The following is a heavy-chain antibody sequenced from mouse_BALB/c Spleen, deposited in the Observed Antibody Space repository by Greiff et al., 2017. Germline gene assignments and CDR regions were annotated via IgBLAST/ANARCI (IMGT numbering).Heavy chain of an antibody. V-gene: IGHV5-6-5*01. J-gene: IGHJ3*01. CDR1: GFTFSSYA. D-gene: IGHD2-3*01. Sequence: EVQLQQSGGGLVKPGGSLKLSCAASGFTFSSYAMSWVRQTPEKRLEWVASISSGGSTYYPDSVKGRFTISRDNARNILYLQMSSLRSEDTAMYYCARGGYDGYYSWFAYWGQGTLVTVSA. CDR3: ARGGYDGYYSWFAY. CDR2: ISSGGST.